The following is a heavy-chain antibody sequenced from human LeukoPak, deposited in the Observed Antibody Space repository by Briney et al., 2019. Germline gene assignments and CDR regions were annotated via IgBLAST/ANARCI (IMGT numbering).Heavy chain of an antibody. CDR2: IYHSGST. CDR3: ARVPGYDSSGYYYYDY. Sequence: PSETLSLTCAVSGGSISSSNWWSWVRQPPGKGLEWIGEIYHSGSTYYNPSLKSRVTISVDTSKNQFSLKLSSVTAADTAVYYCARVPGYDSSGYYYYDYWGQGTLVTVSS. D-gene: IGHD3-22*01. CDR1: GGSISSSNW. J-gene: IGHJ4*02. V-gene: IGHV4-4*02.